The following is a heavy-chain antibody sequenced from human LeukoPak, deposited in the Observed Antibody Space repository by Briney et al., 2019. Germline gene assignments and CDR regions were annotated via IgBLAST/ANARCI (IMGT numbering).Heavy chain of an antibody. Sequence: GGSLRLSCAASGFTFSSYAMHWVRQAPGKGLEGVAVISYDGSNKYYADSVKGRFTISRDNSKNTLYLQMNSLRAEDTAVYYCAKELRYYDFWSGYYTAYYYYYMDVWGKGTTVTVSS. CDR1: GFTFSSYA. J-gene: IGHJ6*03. CDR3: AKELRYYDFWSGYYTAYYYYYMDV. V-gene: IGHV3-30*04. D-gene: IGHD3-3*01. CDR2: ISYDGSNK.